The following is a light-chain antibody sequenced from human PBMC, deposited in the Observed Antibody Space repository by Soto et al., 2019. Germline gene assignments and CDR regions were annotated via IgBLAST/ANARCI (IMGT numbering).Light chain of an antibody. J-gene: IGKJ1*01. CDR3: RQYNDWPLT. CDR2: GAF. CDR1: QSVSSSY. V-gene: IGKV3-15*01. Sequence: SVLTQSQGTLSLSPGERATLSCRASQSVSSSYLAWYQQKPGQAPSLLIYGAFTRATGIPARFSGTGSGTEFTLTISSLQSEDLALYYCRQYNDWPLTFGQGTKVAIK.